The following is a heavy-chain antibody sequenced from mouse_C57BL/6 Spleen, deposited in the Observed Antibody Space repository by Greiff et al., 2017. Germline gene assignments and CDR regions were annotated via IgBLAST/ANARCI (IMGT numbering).Heavy chain of an antibody. CDR2: INPSTGGT. CDR1: GYSFTGYY. Sequence: VQLQQSGPELVKPGASVKISCKASGYSFTGYYMNWVKQSPEKSLEWIGEINPSTGGTTYNQKFKAKATLTVDKSSSTAYMQLKSLTSEDSAVYYCARSDTVVGDYWGQGTTLTVSS. D-gene: IGHD1-1*01. V-gene: IGHV1-42*01. CDR3: ARSDTVVGDY. J-gene: IGHJ2*01.